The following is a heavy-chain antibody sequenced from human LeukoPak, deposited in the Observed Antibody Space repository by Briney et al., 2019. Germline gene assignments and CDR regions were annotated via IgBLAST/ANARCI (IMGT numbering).Heavy chain of an antibody. Sequence: SETLSLTCTVSGGSISNYYWSWIRPPPGKALEGMGFMYYSGGTTNYNPSLKSRVTISVDTSKSQFALKLSSVAAADTAVYYCASGSGDYLNYFDFWGQGILVTVSS. CDR3: ASGSGDYLNYFDF. J-gene: IGHJ4*02. CDR1: GGSISNYY. D-gene: IGHD3-10*01. V-gene: IGHV4-59*13. CDR2: MYYSGGTT.